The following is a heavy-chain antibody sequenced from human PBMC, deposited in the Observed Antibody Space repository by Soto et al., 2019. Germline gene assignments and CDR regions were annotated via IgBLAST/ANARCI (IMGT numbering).Heavy chain of an antibody. Sequence: GASVKVSCKASGYTFTSYAMHWVRQAPGQRLEWMGWINAGNGNTKYSQKFQGRVTITRDTSASTAYMELSSLRSEDTAVYYCARDGSDILTGYFDYWGQGTLVTVSS. CDR2: INAGNGNT. CDR3: ARDGSDILTGYFDY. V-gene: IGHV1-3*01. J-gene: IGHJ4*02. D-gene: IGHD3-9*01. CDR1: GYTFTSYA.